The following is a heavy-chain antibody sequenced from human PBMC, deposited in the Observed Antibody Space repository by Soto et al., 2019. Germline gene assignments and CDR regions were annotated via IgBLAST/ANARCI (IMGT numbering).Heavy chain of an antibody. CDR3: AKDPNTVVVPAATGGMDV. Sequence: ASVKVSCKASGYNFIGYYIHWVRQAPGQGLEWMGWINPNSGGTKYAQKFQGRVAMTRVTSISTAYMELSSLRSDDTALYYCAKDPNTVVVPAATGGMDVWGQGTTVTVSS. CDR2: INPNSGGT. CDR1: GYNFIGYY. V-gene: IGHV1-2*02. D-gene: IGHD2-2*01. J-gene: IGHJ6*02.